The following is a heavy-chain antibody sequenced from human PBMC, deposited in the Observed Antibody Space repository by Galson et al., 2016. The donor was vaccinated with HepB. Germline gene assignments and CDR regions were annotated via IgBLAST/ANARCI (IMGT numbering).Heavy chain of an antibody. CDR1: GFTLSTYD. CDR2: IGKGGDT. V-gene: IGHV3-13*01. D-gene: IGHD3-10*01. Sequence: SLRLSCAASGFTLSTYDIQWVRQGTGKGLQWVSSIGKGGDTHYLGSVKGRFIISRENAKNYMYIQMNSLRAEDTAVYYCSRDPSCHGMDGGGQGTTVTVSS. J-gene: IGHJ6*02. CDR3: SRDPSCHGMDG.